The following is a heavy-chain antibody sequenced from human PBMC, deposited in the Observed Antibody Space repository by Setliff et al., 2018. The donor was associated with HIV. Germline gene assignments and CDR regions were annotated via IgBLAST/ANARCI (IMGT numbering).Heavy chain of an antibody. CDR1: GYTFIGDY. V-gene: IGHV1-2*02. Sequence: GASVKVSCKASGYTFIGDYMHWVRQAPGQGLEWMGWINPNSGGTNFAQKFQGRVTMTRDTSISTAYMELSRLRSDDTAVYYCVRGGLATGAFDIWGQGTMVTVSS. CDR3: VRGGLATGAFDI. J-gene: IGHJ3*02. CDR2: INPNSGGT. D-gene: IGHD5-12*01.